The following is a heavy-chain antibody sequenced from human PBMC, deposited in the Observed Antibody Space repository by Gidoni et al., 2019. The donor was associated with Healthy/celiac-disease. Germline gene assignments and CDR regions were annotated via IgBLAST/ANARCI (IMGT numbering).Heavy chain of an antibody. CDR3: ARRGYCGGDCYPESWDYYYYMDV. D-gene: IGHD2-21*02. CDR2: IYPGDSDT. J-gene: IGHJ6*03. V-gene: IGHV5-51*01. CDR1: GYSFTSYW. Sequence: EVQLVQSGAEVKKPGESLKISCKGSGYSFTSYWIGWVRQMPGKGLEWMGIIYPGDSDTRYSPSFQGQVTISADKSISTAYLQWSSLKASDTAMYYCARRGYCGGDCYPESWDYYYYMDVWGKGTTVTVSS.